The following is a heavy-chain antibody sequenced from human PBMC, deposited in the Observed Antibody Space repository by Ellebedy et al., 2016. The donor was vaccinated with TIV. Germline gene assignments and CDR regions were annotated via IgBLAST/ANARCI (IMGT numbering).Heavy chain of an antibody. J-gene: IGHJ4*02. V-gene: IGHV3-30*04. CDR2: TTLDGQRK. CDR3: AADRDATGFVF. Sequence: GESLKISCGASGFTFNTYAMHWVRQAPGKGLEWVTFTTLDGQRKDYADSVKGRFTISRDNSKNTVFLQMDRLRAEDTAVDYCAADRDATGFVFWGRGALVTVSS. D-gene: IGHD1-1*01. CDR1: GFTFNTYA.